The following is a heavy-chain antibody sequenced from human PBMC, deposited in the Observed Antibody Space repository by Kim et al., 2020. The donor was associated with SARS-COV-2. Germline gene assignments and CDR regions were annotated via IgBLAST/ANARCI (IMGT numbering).Heavy chain of an antibody. V-gene: IGHV3-30*18. D-gene: IGHD6-13*01. J-gene: IGHJ6*02. CDR2: ISYDGSNK. CDR3: AKGRAGHYYGMDV. CDR1: GFTFSSYG. Sequence: GGSLRLSCAASGFTFSSYGMHWVRQAPGKGLEWVAVISYDGSNKYYADSVKGRFTISRDNSKNPLYLQMNSLRAEDTAVYYCAKGRAGHYYGMDVWGQGT.